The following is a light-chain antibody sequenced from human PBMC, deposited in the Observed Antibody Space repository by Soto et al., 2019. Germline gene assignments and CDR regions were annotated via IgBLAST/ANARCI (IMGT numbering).Light chain of an antibody. CDR1: SSDVGSYHY. CDR2: EVS. V-gene: IGLV2-14*01. J-gene: IGLJ1*01. CDR3: SSYTSGRDVYV. Sequence: QSVLTQPASVSGSPGQSITISCTGTSSDVGSYHYVSWFQQHPGKAPKLIIFEVSDRPSGVSTRFSGSKSGDTASLTISGLQADDVADYYCSSYTSGRDVYVFGGGTKVTVL.